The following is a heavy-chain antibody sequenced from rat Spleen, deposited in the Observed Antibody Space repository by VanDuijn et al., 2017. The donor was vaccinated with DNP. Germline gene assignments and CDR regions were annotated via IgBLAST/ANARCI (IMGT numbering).Heavy chain of an antibody. Sequence: EVQLVESGGGLVQPGRSLKLSCAASGFTFSDYAMAWVRQAPKKGLEWVATITTSGGATYYRDSVNGRFTIFRDYATSSLYLQMNSLRSEDTATYYCARGSTSIYWYFDFWGPGTMVTVSS. D-gene: IGHD3-1*01. J-gene: IGHJ1*01. CDR2: ITTSGGAT. V-gene: IGHV5-25*01. CDR1: GFTFSDYA. CDR3: ARGSTSIYWYFDF.